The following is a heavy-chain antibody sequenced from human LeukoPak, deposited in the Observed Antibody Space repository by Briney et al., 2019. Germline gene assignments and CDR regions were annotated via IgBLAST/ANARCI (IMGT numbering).Heavy chain of an antibody. CDR1: GFTFSSYG. CDR2: IWYDGSNK. Sequence: GGSLRLSCAASGFTFSSYGMHWVRQAPGKGLEWVAVIWYDGSNKYYADSVKGRFTISRDNSKNTLYLQMNSLRAEDTAVYYCARGTDDSGWYRPNWFGPWGQGTLVTVSS. D-gene: IGHD6-19*01. J-gene: IGHJ5*02. CDR3: ARGTDDSGWYRPNWFGP. V-gene: IGHV3-33*01.